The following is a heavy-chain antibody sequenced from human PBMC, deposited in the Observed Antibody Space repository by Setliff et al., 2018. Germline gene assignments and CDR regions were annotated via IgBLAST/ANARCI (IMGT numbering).Heavy chain of an antibody. Sequence: GGSLRLSCAASGFTFSDDWMSWVRQGPGKGLEWVSGISGSGGNTYYTDSVKGLFTISRHNSKNTLYLQMTSLSAEDTAVYSCAQDVSSSTRVIDAFDIWGQGTMVTVSS. CDR2: ISGSGGNT. V-gene: IGHV3-23*01. CDR3: AQDVSSSTRVIDAFDI. CDR1: GFTFSDDW. J-gene: IGHJ3*02. D-gene: IGHD2-2*01.